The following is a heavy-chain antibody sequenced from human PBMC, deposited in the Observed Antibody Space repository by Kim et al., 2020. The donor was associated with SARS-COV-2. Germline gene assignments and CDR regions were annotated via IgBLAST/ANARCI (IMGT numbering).Heavy chain of an antibody. CDR2: ISYDGSNK. Sequence: GGSLRLSCVVSGFTFSTHTLHWVRQAPGKGLEWVALISYDGSNKYYADSVKGRFTISRDNSNNTLYLQMNRLRVEDTALYYCRIGFISPGDDFDIWGQGTMVTVSS. V-gene: IGHV3-30*04. CDR3: RIGFISPGDDFDI. CDR1: GFTFSTHT. D-gene: IGHD3-10*01. J-gene: IGHJ3*02.